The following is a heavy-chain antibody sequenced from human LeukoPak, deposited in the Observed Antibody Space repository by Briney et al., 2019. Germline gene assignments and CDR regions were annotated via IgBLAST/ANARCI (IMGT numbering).Heavy chain of an antibody. CDR2: IRSKAYGGTT. Sequence: GGSLRLSCTASGFTFGDYAMSWVRQAPGRGLEWVGFIRSKAYGGTTEYAASVKGRFTISRDDSKSIAYLQMNSLKTEDTAVYYCTRSPSGWYNYWGQGTLVTVSS. CDR1: GFTFGDYA. J-gene: IGHJ4*02. CDR3: TRSPSGWYNY. D-gene: IGHD6-19*01. V-gene: IGHV3-49*04.